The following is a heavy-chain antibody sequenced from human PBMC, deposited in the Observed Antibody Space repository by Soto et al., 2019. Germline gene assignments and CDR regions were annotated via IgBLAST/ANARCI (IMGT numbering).Heavy chain of an antibody. V-gene: IGHV3-23*01. CDR2: IGSVGGDT. Sequence: GGSLRLSCAVSGFTFYSYAMSWVRQAPGKGLEWVSTIGSVGGDTYYADSVKGRFTISRDDSKNTLLLQMNSLRAEDTAVYYCVKDRMAYNSVWDPFDIWGQGTMVTVSS. J-gene: IGHJ3*02. D-gene: IGHD1-20*01. CDR1: GFTFYSYA. CDR3: VKDRMAYNSVWDPFDI.